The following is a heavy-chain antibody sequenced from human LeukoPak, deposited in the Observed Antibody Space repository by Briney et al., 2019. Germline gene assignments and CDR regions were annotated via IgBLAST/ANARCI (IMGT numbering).Heavy chain of an antibody. D-gene: IGHD1-26*01. CDR3: ARYIVGAIDY. V-gene: IGHV4-4*02. CDR1: GGSISSSNW. CDR2: IYYSGST. J-gene: IGHJ4*02. Sequence: SETLSLTCAVSGGSISSSNWWSWVRQPPGKGLEWIGYIYYSGSTNYNPSLKSRVTISVDTSKNQFSLKLSSVTAADTAVYYCARYIVGAIDYWGQGTLVTVSS.